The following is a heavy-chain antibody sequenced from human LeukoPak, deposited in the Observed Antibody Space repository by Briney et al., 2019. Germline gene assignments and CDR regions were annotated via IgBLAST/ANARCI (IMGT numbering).Heavy chain of an antibody. Sequence: SESLSLTCAVSGGSISDYYWSWIRQPPGEGLEWIGYIYYSGSTNYNPSLKSRVTISVDTSKNQFTLKLSSVTAADTAAYYRTRTRGPRNYVWGSYREIGGSEFDYWGQGTLVTVSS. CDR3: TRTRGPRNYVWGSYREIGGSEFDY. CDR2: IYYSGST. J-gene: IGHJ4*02. V-gene: IGHV4-59*01. CDR1: GGSISDYY. D-gene: IGHD3-16*02.